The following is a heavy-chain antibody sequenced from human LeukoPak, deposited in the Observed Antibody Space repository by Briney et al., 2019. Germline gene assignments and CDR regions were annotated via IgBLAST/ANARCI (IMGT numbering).Heavy chain of an antibody. CDR2: IFYNGGT. V-gene: IGHV4-39*07. Sequence: SETLSLTCTVSGGSISSSDWYWGWIRQPRGKGLEWFGTIFYNGGTQFNPSLKRQVPLSVDTSRNQFSLRLTSVTAADTAVYYCAREERYTTSSGGHWGQGTLVTVSS. J-gene: IGHJ1*01. CDR1: GGSISSSDWY. D-gene: IGHD1-26*01. CDR3: AREERYTTSSGGH.